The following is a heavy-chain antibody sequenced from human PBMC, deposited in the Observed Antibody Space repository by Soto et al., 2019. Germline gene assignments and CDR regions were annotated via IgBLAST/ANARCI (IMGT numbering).Heavy chain of an antibody. CDR3: AGVTYYYCWSGYYPWDYMDV. CDR2: ISSSSSTI. V-gene: IGHV3-48*01. J-gene: IGHJ6*03. Sequence: GGSLRLSCAASGFTFSSYSMNWVRQAPGKGLEWVSYISSSSSTIYYADSVKGRFTISRDNAKNSLYLQMYSLRAEDTAVYYCAGVTYYYCWSGYYPWDYMDVWGKVTTVTV. D-gene: IGHD3-3*01. CDR1: GFTFSSYS.